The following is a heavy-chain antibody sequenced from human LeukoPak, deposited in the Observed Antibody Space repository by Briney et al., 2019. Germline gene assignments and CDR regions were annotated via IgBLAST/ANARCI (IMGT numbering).Heavy chain of an antibody. V-gene: IGHV1-18*01. CDR2: IGPYNGNT. Sequence: GASVKVSCKASGYTFTSYGISWVRQAPGQGLEWMGWIGPYNGNTNYAQNLQGRVTMTTDTSTSTAYMELGSLGSDDTAVYYCARDQDSLVRGVIGYWGQGTRVTVSS. D-gene: IGHD3-10*01. CDR1: GYTFTSYG. J-gene: IGHJ4*02. CDR3: ARDQDSLVRGVIGY.